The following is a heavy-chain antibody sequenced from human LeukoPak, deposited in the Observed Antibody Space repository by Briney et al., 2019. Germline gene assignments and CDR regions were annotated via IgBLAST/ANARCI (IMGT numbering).Heavy chain of an antibody. V-gene: IGHV1-18*01. CDR1: GYNFTSSS. J-gene: IGHJ4*02. CDR3: ARDVTGSGWYRDDFDY. Sequence: ASVKVSCKAFGYNFTSSSISWVRQAPGQGLEWMGWISAYNGNTNYAQKLQGRVTMTTDTSTSTAYMELRSLRSDDTAVYYCARDVTGSGWYRDDFDYWGQGTLVTVSS. D-gene: IGHD6-19*01. CDR2: ISAYNGNT.